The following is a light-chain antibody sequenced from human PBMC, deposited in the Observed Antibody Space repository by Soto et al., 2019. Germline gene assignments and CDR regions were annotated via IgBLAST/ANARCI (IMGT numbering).Light chain of an antibody. V-gene: IGKV1-5*01. CDR1: QSISSW. J-gene: IGKJ1*01. CDR2: DAS. Sequence: DIQMTQSPSTLSASVGDRVTITCRASQSISSWLAWYQQKPGKAPKLLIYDASSFESGVPSSFSGSGSGTEFTLTISSLQPDDFATYYCQHYNSLWTFGQGTKVEIK. CDR3: QHYNSLWT.